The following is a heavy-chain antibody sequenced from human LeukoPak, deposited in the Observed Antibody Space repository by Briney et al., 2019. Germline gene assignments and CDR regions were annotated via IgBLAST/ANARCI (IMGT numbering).Heavy chain of an antibody. V-gene: IGHV3-53*01. J-gene: IGHJ6*03. D-gene: IGHD3-9*01. CDR3: ARVHYDILTGYPSGYYYMDV. CDR2: IYSGGNT. Sequence: GGSLRLSCTVSGFTVSSNSMSWVRQAPGKGLEWVSFIYSGGNTHYADSVKGRFTISRDNAKNSLYLQMNSLRAEDTAVYYCARVHYDILTGYPSGYYYMDVWGKGTTVTISS. CDR1: GFTVSSNS.